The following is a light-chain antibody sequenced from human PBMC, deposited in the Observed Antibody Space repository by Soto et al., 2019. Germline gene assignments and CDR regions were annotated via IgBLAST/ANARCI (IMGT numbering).Light chain of an antibody. CDR1: QSIGRW. CDR3: QQANSFPLT. J-gene: IGKJ4*01. Sequence: DIQMTQSPSSVSASVGDRVTITCRASQSIGRWLAWYLQVPVKAPKLLIHAASSLQSGVPSRFSGSGSGTDFTLTITSLQPEDFATYYCQQANSFPLTFGGGTKVEIK. CDR2: AAS. V-gene: IGKV1-12*01.